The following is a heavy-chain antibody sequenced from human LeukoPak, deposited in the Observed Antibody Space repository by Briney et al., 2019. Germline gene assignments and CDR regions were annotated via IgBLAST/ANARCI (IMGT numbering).Heavy chain of an antibody. V-gene: IGHV4-59*01. D-gene: IGHD3-10*01. J-gene: IGHJ4*02. CDR1: GGSLSSYY. CDR3: ARAVREGRMDY. CDR2: IYYSGST. Sequence: SETLSLTCTVSGGSLSSYYWSWIRQTPGKGLEWIGYIYYSGSTNYNPSLKSRVTISVDTSKNQFSLKLSSVTAADTAVYYCARAVREGRMDYWGQGTLVTVSS.